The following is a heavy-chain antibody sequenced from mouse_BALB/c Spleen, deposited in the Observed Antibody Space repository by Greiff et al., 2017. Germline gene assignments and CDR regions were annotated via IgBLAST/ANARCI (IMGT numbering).Heavy chain of an antibody. CDR3: ARGLSRDYYAMDY. D-gene: IGHD1-1*02. V-gene: IGHV1-12*01. CDR2: IYPGNGDT. Sequence: QVQLQQPGAELVKPGASVKMSCKASGYTFTSYNMHWVKQTPGQGLEWIGAIYPGNGDTSYNQKFKGKATLTADKSSSTAYMQLSSLTSEDSAVYYCARGLSRDYYAMDYWGQGTSVTVSS. CDR1: GYTFTSYN. J-gene: IGHJ4*01.